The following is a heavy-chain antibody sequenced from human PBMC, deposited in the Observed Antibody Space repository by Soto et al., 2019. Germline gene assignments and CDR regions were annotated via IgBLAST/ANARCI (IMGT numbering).Heavy chain of an antibody. CDR3: ARYNRLKEEWHRSGYVGGWFDP. CDR2: IYYSGST. D-gene: IGHD3-22*01. J-gene: IGHJ5*02. Sequence: KTSETLSLTCTVSGGSISSGDYYWSWIRQPPGKGLEWIGYIYYSGSTYYNPSLKSRVTISVDTSKNQFSLKLSSVTAADTAVYYCARYNRLKEEWHRSGYVGGWFDPWGQGTLVTVSS. V-gene: IGHV4-30-4*01. CDR1: GGSISSGDYY.